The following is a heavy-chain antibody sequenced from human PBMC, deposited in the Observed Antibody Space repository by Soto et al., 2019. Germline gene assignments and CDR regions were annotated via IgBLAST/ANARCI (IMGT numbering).Heavy chain of an antibody. CDR1: GFTFSSYA. Sequence: EAQLLESGGGLEQPGGSLRLSCAASGFTFSSYAMSWVRQAPGKGLEWVSGISGSGGSTYYADSVKGRFTISRDNSKNTLYLQMNSLRAEDTAVYYCAKGYDPGGYSRMDVWGQGTTVTVSS. CDR3: AKGYDPGGYSRMDV. D-gene: IGHD5-18*01. V-gene: IGHV3-23*01. J-gene: IGHJ6*02. CDR2: ISGSGGST.